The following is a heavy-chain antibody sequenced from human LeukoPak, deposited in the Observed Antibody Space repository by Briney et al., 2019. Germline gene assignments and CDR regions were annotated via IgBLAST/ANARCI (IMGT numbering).Heavy chain of an antibody. CDR3: AKDGGRKGSSWYSGAFDI. V-gene: IGHV1-18*01. J-gene: IGHJ3*02. Sequence: ASVKVSCKASGYTFTSYGVSWVRQAPGQGLEWMGWISAYNGNTNYAQKLQGRVTMTTDTSTSTAYMELRSLRSDDTAVYYCAKDGGRKGSSWYSGAFDIWGQGTMVTVSS. D-gene: IGHD6-13*01. CDR2: ISAYNGNT. CDR1: GYTFTSYG.